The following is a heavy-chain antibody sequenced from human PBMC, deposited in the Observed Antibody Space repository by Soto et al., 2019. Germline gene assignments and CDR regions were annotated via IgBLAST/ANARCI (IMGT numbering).Heavy chain of an antibody. D-gene: IGHD4-17*01. V-gene: IGHV1-69*13. J-gene: IGHJ4*02. Sequence: SVKISCKASGGTFSSYASSWVREAPGQGLEWMGGIIPIFGTANYAQKFQGRVTITADESTSTAYMELSSLRFEDTAVYYCARGSVDGDYTPFDSCGQATLVTVSS. CDR2: IIPIFGTA. CDR1: GGTFSSYA. CDR3: ARGSVDGDYTPFDS.